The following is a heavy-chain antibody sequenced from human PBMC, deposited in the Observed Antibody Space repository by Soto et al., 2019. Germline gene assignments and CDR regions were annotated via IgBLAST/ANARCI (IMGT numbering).Heavy chain of an antibody. D-gene: IGHD2-15*01. CDR1: GGSISSGGYY. V-gene: IGHV4-31*03. Sequence: TSETLSLTCTVSGGSISSGGYYWSWIRQHPGKGLKWIGYIYYSGSTYYNPSLKSRVTISVDTSKNQFSLELSSVTAADTAVYYCARETRVVVVAATHYYYGMDVWGQGTTVTVSS. CDR3: ARETRVVVVAATHYYYGMDV. CDR2: IYYSGST. J-gene: IGHJ6*02.